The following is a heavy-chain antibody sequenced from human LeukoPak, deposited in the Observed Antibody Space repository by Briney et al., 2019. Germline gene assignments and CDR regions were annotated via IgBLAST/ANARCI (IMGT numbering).Heavy chain of an antibody. CDR1: GGSISSGGRY. CDR3: ARHGSGSYFEY. J-gene: IGHJ4*02. CDR2: IYYTGSS. Sequence: SETLSLTCTVSGGSISSGGRYWSWIRQHPGKGLEWIGYIYYTGSSNYNPSLKSRISISVDTSKDQFSLKLSSVTAADTAVYFCARHGSGSYFEYWGQGALVIVSS. V-gene: IGHV4-31*03. D-gene: IGHD3-10*01.